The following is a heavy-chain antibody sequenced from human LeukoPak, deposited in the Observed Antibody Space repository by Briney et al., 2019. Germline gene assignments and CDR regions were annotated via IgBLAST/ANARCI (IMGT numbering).Heavy chain of an antibody. J-gene: IGHJ4*02. Sequence: PSETLSLTCTVSGGSVSSGSYYWSWIRRPPGKGLEWIGYIYYSGSTNYNPSLKSRVTISVDTSKNQFSLKLSSVTAADTAVYYCASTYYYGSGSWYYFDYWGQGTLVTVSS. V-gene: IGHV4-61*01. CDR2: IYYSGST. CDR1: GGSVSSGSYY. CDR3: ASTYYYGSGSWYYFDY. D-gene: IGHD3-10*01.